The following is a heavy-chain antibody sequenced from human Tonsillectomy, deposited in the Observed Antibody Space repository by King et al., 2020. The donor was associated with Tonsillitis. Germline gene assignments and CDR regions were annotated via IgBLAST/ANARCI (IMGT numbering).Heavy chain of an antibody. V-gene: IGHV3-30*01. D-gene: IGHD4-17*01. J-gene: IGHJ4*02. CDR3: ARASLSADFGDYGYYVDY. CDR1: GFTFSRYA. Sequence: VQLVESGGGVVQPGGSLSLSCAASGFTFSRYAVHWVRQAPGKGLEWVAAISYDGSKEHYADSVKGRFTISRDNSKNTLYLQMNSLRPEATAVFFDARASLSADFGDYGYYVDYWGQGTLVTVSS. CDR2: ISYDGSKE.